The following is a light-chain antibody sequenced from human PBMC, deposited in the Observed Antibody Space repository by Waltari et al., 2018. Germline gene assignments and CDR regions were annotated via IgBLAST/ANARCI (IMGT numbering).Light chain of an antibody. J-gene: IGKJ2*01. CDR1: QGISRY. Sequence: AIRMTQSPSSLSASTGDRVPIPCRASQGISRYLAWYQQKPGKAPKLLLYAASTLQSGVPSRFSGSGSGTDFTLTISCLQSEDFATYYCQQYYSYPLTFGQGTKLEIK. CDR3: QQYYSYPLT. CDR2: AAS. V-gene: IGKV1-8*01.